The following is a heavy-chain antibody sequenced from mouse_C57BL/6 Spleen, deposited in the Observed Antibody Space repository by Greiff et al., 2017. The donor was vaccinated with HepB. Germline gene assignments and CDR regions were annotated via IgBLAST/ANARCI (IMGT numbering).Heavy chain of an antibody. CDR3: TRAQAYAMDY. CDR1: GYTFTDYE. J-gene: IGHJ4*01. Sequence: QVQLKQSGAELVRPGASVTLSCKASGYTFTDYEMHWVKQTPVHGLEWIGAIDPETGGTAYNQKFKGKAILTADKSSSTAYMELRSLTSEDSAVYYCTRAQAYAMDYWGQGTSVTVSS. V-gene: IGHV1-15*01. D-gene: IGHD3-2*02. CDR2: IDPETGGT.